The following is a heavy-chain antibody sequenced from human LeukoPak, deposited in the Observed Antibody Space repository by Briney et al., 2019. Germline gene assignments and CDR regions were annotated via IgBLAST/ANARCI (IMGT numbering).Heavy chain of an antibody. CDR3: AREGHCSSTNCYFSFDY. D-gene: IGHD2-2*01. Sequence: ASVKVSCKASGYTFTGRYVHWVRQAPGQGLEWMGWINPNSGGTNYAQKFQGRVTMTRDTSISTAYMELSRLRSGDTAVYYCAREGHCSSTNCYFSFDYWGQGTLVTVSS. CDR1: GYTFTGRY. V-gene: IGHV1-2*02. J-gene: IGHJ4*02. CDR2: INPNSGGT.